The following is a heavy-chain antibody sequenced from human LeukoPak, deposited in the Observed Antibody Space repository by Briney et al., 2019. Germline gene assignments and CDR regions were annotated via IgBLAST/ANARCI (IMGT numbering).Heavy chain of an antibody. D-gene: IGHD1-1*01. Sequence: GGSLRLSCAASGFTVSSNYMSWVRQAPGKGLEWVSVIYSGGSTYYADSVKGRFTISRDNSKNTLYLQMNSLRAEDTAVYYCAKTGNPATGDYWGQGTLVTVSS. V-gene: IGHV3-53*01. J-gene: IGHJ4*02. CDR2: IYSGGST. CDR3: AKTGNPATGDY. CDR1: GFTVSSNY.